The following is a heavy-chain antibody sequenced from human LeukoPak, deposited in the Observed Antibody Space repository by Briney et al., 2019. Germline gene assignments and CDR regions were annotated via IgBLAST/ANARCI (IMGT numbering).Heavy chain of an antibody. V-gene: IGHV4-39*01. Sequence: SETLSLTCTVSGGSISSGNYYWGWIRQPPGKGLEWIGSIYYSGDTYYNPSLKSRVTISADTSKNQFFLKLNSVTAADTAVYYCARHRAYVSSGYYYREGFDYWGQGTLVTVSS. J-gene: IGHJ4*02. D-gene: IGHD3-22*01. CDR2: IYYSGDT. CDR1: GGSISSGNYY. CDR3: ARHRAYVSSGYYYREGFDY.